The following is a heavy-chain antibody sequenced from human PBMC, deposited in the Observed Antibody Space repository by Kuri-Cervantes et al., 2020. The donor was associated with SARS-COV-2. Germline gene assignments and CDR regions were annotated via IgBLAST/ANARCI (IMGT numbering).Heavy chain of an antibody. J-gene: IGHJ3*02. D-gene: IGHD4-17*01. Sequence: SQTLSLTCAVYGGSFSGYYWSWIRQPPGKGLEWIGEINHSGSTNYNPSLKSRVTISVDTSKNQFSLKLSSVTAADTAVYYCARPRYGDYDGAFDIWGQGTMVTVSS. V-gene: IGHV4-34*01. CDR2: INHSGST. CDR3: ARPRYGDYDGAFDI. CDR1: GGSFSGYY.